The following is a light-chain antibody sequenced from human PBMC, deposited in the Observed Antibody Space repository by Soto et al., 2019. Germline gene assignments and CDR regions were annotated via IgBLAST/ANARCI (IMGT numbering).Light chain of an antibody. CDR2: DAS. V-gene: IGKV3-11*01. Sequence: EIVLTQSPATLSLSPGERATLSCRASQSVSSYLAWYQQKPGQAPRLLIYDASNWATGIPARFSGSGSGTDFPLTISSLEPEDFAVYYCQQRSNWPTFGQGTKVEIK. CDR3: QQRSNWPT. CDR1: QSVSSY. J-gene: IGKJ1*01.